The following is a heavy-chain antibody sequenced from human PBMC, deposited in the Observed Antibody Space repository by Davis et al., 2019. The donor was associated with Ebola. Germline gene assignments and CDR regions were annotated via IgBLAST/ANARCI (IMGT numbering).Heavy chain of an antibody. D-gene: IGHD3-16*01. V-gene: IGHV5-51*01. J-gene: IGHJ3*02. CDR2: AYPGDSAT. Sequence: GESLKISCKASGYSFTNYWIGWVRQMPGKGLEWMGIAYPGDSATSYSPSFQGRVTMSVDRSITTAYLQLSSLKASGTAMYYGARQRGRRAYDIWGQGTMVTVSS. CDR3: ARQRGRRAYDI. CDR1: GYSFTNYW.